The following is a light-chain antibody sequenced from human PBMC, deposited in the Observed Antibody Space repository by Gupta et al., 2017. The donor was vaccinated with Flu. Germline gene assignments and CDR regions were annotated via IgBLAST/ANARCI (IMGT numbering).Light chain of an antibody. CDR2: GAS. Sequence: SFLSASVGDRVTISGRGSQDISSYLAWHQQKPGRAPKLLIYGASTLQSGVPSRFSGSGSGTEFTLTISSLQPEDSATYYCQQLSRYLSWTFGGGTKVEI. CDR1: QDISSY. V-gene: IGKV1-9*01. CDR3: QQLSRYLSWT. J-gene: IGKJ4*01.